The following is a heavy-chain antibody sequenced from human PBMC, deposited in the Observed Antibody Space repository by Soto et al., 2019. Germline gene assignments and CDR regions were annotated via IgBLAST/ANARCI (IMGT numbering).Heavy chain of an antibody. D-gene: IGHD3-22*01. CDR1: GGTFSSYA. CDR3: AREYVITDAFDI. V-gene: IGHV1-69*10. J-gene: IGHJ3*02. CDR2: IIPILGIA. Sequence: KISCKASGGTFSSYAISWVRQAPGQGLEWMGGIIPILGIANYAQKFQGRVTITADKSTNPAYMELSSLRSEDTAVYYCAREYVITDAFDIWGQGTMVTVSS.